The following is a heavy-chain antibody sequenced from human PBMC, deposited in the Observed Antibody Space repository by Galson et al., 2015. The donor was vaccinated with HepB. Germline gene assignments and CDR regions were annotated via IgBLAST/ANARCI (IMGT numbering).Heavy chain of an antibody. D-gene: IGHD6-6*01. CDR2: ISGSGGST. Sequence: SLRLSCAASGFTFSSYAMSWVRQAPGKGLEWVSAISGSGGSTYYADSVKGRFTISRDNSKNTLYLQMNSLRAEDTAVYYCAKDRRGYSSSVEVFDYWGQGTLVTVSS. V-gene: IGHV3-23*01. J-gene: IGHJ4*02. CDR3: AKDRRGYSSSVEVFDY. CDR1: GFTFSSYA.